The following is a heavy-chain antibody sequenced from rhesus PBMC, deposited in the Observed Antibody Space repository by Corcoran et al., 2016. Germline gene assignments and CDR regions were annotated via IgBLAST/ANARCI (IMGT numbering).Heavy chain of an antibody. Sequence: QVQLQESGPGLVKPSQTLSFTCATSGASVSRNSATSNWIRQSPSHALEWLGRKYFSSKWYNDYAQSMQNRITINPDTSKNQFSLQLNSVTPEDMAVYYCARDVSSEGWYFDLWGPGTPITISS. CDR1: GASVSRNSAT. V-gene: IGHV6-1*01. CDR3: ARDVSSEGWYFDL. J-gene: IGHJ2*01. CDR2: KYFSSKWYN.